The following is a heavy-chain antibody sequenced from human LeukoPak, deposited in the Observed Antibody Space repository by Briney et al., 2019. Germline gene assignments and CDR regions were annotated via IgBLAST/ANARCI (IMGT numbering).Heavy chain of an antibody. V-gene: IGHV1-18*01. D-gene: IGHD3-10*01. CDR1: GYTFTNYG. J-gene: IGHJ4*02. CDR3: ERAVVRGVRGGGY. CDR2: ISAYTGNT. Sequence: GASVKVSCKASGYTFTNYGITWVRQAPGQGLEWMGWISAYTGNTNYAQKIQGRLTMTTDTSISTAYMELSSLRSEDTAVYYCERAVVRGVRGGGYWGQGTLVTVSS.